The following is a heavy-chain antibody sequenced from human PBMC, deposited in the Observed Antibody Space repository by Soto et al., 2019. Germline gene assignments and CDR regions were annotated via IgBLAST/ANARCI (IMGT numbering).Heavy chain of an antibody. D-gene: IGHD2-15*01. V-gene: IGHV4-31*03. CDR1: GGSISSGGYY. CDR2: IYYSGST. J-gene: IGHJ4*02. Sequence: SETLSLTCTVSGGSISSGGYYWSWIRQHPGKGLEWIGYIYYSGSTYYNPSLKSRVTISVDTSKNQFSLKLSSVTAADTAVYYCARSYDLYCSGGSCYLDYWGQGTLVTVSS. CDR3: ARSYDLYCSGGSCYLDY.